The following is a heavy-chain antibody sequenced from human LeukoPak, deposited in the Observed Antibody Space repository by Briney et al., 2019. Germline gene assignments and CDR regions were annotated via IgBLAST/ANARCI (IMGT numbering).Heavy chain of an antibody. CDR1: GGTFSSYA. Sequence: SVKVSYKASGGTFSSYAISWVRQAPGQGLEWMGRIIPILGIANYAQKFQGRVTITADKSTSTAYMELSSLRSEDTAVYYCASRVGHGYGGNERHDAFDIWGQGTIVTVSS. J-gene: IGHJ3*02. D-gene: IGHD4-23*01. V-gene: IGHV1-69*04. CDR3: ASRVGHGYGGNERHDAFDI. CDR2: IIPILGIA.